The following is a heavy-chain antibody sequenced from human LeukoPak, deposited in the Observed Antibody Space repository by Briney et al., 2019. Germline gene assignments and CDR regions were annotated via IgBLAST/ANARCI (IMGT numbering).Heavy chain of an antibody. CDR1: GGTFSSYA. Sequence: SVKVSCEASGGTFSSYAISWVRQAPGQGLEWMGRIIPILGIANYAQKFQGRVTITADKSTSTAYMELSSLRSEDTAVYYCARVAGESQDDYWGQGTLVTVSS. CDR3: ARVAGESQDDY. V-gene: IGHV1-69*04. CDR2: IIPILGIA. D-gene: IGHD4-17*01. J-gene: IGHJ4*02.